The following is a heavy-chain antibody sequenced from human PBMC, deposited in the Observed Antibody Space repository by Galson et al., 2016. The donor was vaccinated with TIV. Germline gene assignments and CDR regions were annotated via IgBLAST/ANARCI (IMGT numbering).Heavy chain of an antibody. Sequence: SVKVSCKASGGTFSSFALNWVRQAPGQGLEWIGEIIPGFGTVRYAQKFQARVTITADESATTSVMELSSLTSDDTAFYYCARTSYTPLGYWGQGTRVTVSS. CDR2: IIPGFGTV. D-gene: IGHD2-2*02. CDR1: GGTFSSFA. CDR3: ARTSYTPLGY. V-gene: IGHV1-69*13. J-gene: IGHJ4*01.